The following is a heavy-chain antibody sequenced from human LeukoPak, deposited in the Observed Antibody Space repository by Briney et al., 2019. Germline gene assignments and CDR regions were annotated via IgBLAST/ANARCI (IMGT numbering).Heavy chain of an antibody. D-gene: IGHD6-6*01. J-gene: IGHJ6*03. CDR3: ARRVEYSSSSGPGARYYYYMDV. V-gene: IGHV4-4*09. CDR1: GGSISSYY. CDR2: IYTSGST. Sequence: SETLSLICTVSGGSISSYYWSWIRQPPGKGLEWIGYIYTSGSTNYNPSLKSRVTISVDTSKNQFSLKLSSVTAADTAVYYCARRVEYSSSSGPGARYYYYMDVWGKGTTVTVSS.